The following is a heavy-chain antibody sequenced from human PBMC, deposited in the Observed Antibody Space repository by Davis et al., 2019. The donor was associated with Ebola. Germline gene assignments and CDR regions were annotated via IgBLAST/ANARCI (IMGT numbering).Heavy chain of an antibody. CDR1: GGSISSYY. J-gene: IGHJ6*03. CDR2: IYYSGST. D-gene: IGHD6-13*01. CDR3: AREAQQQLEVHYYYYMDV. Sequence: PSETLSLTCTVSGGSISSYYWSWIRQPPGKGLEWIGYIYYSGSTYYNPSLESRVTISVDTSKNQFSLKLSSVTAADTAVYYCAREAQQQLEVHYYYYMDVWGKGTTVTVSS. V-gene: IGHV4-59*12.